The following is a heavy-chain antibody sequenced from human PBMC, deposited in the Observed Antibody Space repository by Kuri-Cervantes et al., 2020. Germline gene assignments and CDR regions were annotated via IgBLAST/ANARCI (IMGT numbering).Heavy chain of an antibody. CDR1: GFTFSSYS. CDR2: ISSSSSTI. V-gene: IGHV3-48*02. Sequence: GESLKISCAASGFTFSSYSMNWVRQAPGKGLEWVSYISSSSSTIYYVDSVKGRFTISRDNAKNSLYLQMNSLRDEDTAVYYCARDSSITMVRGVISNGMDVWGQGTTVTVSS. D-gene: IGHD3-10*01. CDR3: ARDSSITMVRGVISNGMDV. J-gene: IGHJ6*02.